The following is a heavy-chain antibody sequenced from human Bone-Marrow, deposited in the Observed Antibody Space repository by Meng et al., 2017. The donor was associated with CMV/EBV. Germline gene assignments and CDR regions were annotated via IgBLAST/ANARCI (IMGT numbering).Heavy chain of an antibody. V-gene: IGHV3-7*01. D-gene: IGHD6-13*01. CDR3: TKNLVASAGDY. Sequence: GESLKISCAASGFTFSTYWMTWVRQAPGKGLEWVANIKPDGSQGYYVDSVRGRFTISRDNDKSSLYLQINDLRVEDTALYYCTKNLVASAGDYWGQGTLVTVSS. CDR2: IKPDGSQG. J-gene: IGHJ4*02. CDR1: GFTFSTYW.